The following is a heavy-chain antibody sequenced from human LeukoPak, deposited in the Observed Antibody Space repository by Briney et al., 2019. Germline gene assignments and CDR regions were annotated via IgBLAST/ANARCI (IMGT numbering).Heavy chain of an antibody. CDR1: GFTFISYD. Sequence: SGGSLRLSCAASGFTFISYDMHWVRQPTGKGLEWVSGIDTAGGTYYAGSVKGRFTISRENAKKYLSLQMTSLRAGDTAVYYCARRRYGLGSYSDAFDIWGQGTMVTVSS. J-gene: IGHJ3*02. D-gene: IGHD3-10*01. CDR2: IDTAGGT. V-gene: IGHV3-13*04. CDR3: ARRRYGLGSYSDAFDI.